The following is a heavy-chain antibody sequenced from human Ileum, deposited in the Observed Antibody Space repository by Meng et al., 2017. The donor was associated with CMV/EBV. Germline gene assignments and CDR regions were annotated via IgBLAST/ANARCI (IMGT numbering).Heavy chain of an antibody. J-gene: IGHJ4*02. CDR1: GATISSSSYC. CDR3: ARRPTGNPFDY. CDR2: IYYSGST. Sequence: SETLSLTCTVSGATISSSSYCWDWIRQPPGKGLEWIATIYYSGSTYYNPSLKSRVTMSVDTSKNQFSLKLSSVTAADTAVYYCARRPTGNPFDYWGQGTLVTVSS. V-gene: IGHV4-39*01. D-gene: IGHD1-1*01.